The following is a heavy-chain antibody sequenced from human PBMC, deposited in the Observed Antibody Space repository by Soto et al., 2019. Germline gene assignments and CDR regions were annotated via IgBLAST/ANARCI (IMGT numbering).Heavy chain of an antibody. CDR2: IIPIFGTA. CDR1: GGTFSSYA. V-gene: IGHV1-69*13. D-gene: IGHD3-9*01. CDR3: ARDNSPSYYDILTGRPTLFYYYYYGMDV. J-gene: IGHJ6*02. Sequence: SVKVSCKASGGTFSSYAISWVRQAPGQGLEWMGGIIPIFGTANYAQKFQGRVTITADESTSTAYMELSSLRSEDTAVYYCARDNSPSYYDILTGRPTLFYYYYYGMDVWGQGTTVTVSS.